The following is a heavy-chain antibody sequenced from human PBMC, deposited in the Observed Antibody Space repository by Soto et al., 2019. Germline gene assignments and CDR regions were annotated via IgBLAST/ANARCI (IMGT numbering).Heavy chain of an antibody. CDR3: VRGQSVGYLDL. CDR1: GYTFTDFY. V-gene: IGHV1-2*02. D-gene: IGHD5-18*01. CDR2: INPKNVGI. Sequence: QVRLVQSGAEVKKPGASVKVSCKSSGYTFTDFYIHWVRQVPGQGLEWVGWINPKNVGINYAQKFQGRVTMTRDTSGNTSYMDLNRLNFDDSAIYYCVRGQSVGYLDLWGRGTQVTVSS. J-gene: IGHJ1*01.